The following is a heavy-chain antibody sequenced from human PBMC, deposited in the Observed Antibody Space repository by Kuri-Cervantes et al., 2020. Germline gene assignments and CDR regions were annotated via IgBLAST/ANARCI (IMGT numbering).Heavy chain of an antibody. CDR1: GFTFSSYS. CDR2: ISSSSSYI. Sequence: GGSLRLSCAASGFTFSSYSMNWVRQAPGKGLEWVSSISSSSSYIYYADSMKGRFTISRDNAKNSLYLQLNSLRAEDTAMYYCAKVWGGGDYYDHWGQGTLVTISS. V-gene: IGHV3-21*01. D-gene: IGHD2-21*01. CDR3: AKVWGGGDYYDH. J-gene: IGHJ4*02.